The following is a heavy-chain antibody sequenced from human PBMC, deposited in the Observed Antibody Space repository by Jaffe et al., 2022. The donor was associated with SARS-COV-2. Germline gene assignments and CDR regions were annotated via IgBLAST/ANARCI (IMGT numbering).Heavy chain of an antibody. J-gene: IGHJ5*02. CDR2: ISSSSSYI. CDR3: ARDFWAYGGYVA. V-gene: IGHV3-21*01. D-gene: IGHD5-12*01. CDR1: GFTFSSYS. Sequence: EVQLVESGGGLVKPGGSLRLSCAASGFTFSSYSMNWVRQAPGKGLEWVSSISSSSSYIYYADSVKGRFTISRDNAKNSLYLQMNSLRAEDTAVYYCARDFWAYGGYVAWGQGTLVTVSS.